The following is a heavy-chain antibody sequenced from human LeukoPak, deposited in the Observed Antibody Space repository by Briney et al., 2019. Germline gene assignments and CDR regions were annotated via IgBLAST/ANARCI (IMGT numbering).Heavy chain of an antibody. Sequence: GGSLTLSCAASGFTLGSYSMNWVRQAPGKGLEGVSSISSAGNYIYYAESLQGRFTISRDNANNSLSLQMNSLKAEDTAVYYFARWVNSGSYKLFYGLDVWGRGTTVTVSS. J-gene: IGHJ6*04. D-gene: IGHD1-26*01. CDR2: ISSAGNYI. V-gene: IGHV3-21*01. CDR1: GFTLGSYS. CDR3: ARWVNSGSYKLFYGLDV.